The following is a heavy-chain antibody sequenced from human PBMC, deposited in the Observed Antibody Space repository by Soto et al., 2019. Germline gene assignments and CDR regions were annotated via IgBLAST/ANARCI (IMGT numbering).Heavy chain of an antibody. Sequence: QVQLVESGGGVVQPGRSLRLSCAASGFTFSSYGMHWVRQAPGKGLEWVAVIWYDGSNKYYADSVKGRFTISRDNSKNARELQMASLRAEDTGGYYCARGGPLLFPAPATAIWFGRGGLSYYYGMDVWGQGRTVTVSS. D-gene: IGHD3-10*01. V-gene: IGHV3-33*01. CDR1: GFTFSSYG. J-gene: IGHJ6*02. CDR3: ARGGPLLFPAPATAIWFGRGGLSYYYGMDV. CDR2: IWYDGSNK.